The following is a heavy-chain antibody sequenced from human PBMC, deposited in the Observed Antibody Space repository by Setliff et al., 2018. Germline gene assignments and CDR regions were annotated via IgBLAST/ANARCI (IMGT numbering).Heavy chain of an antibody. CDR2: IYASWST. D-gene: IGHD3-16*01. CDR3: ARLPNYVWGSPVDY. CDR1: GDSINSRTNY. J-gene: IGHJ4*02. Sequence: KTSETLSLTCTVSGDSINSRTNYWSWIRQPAGKGPEWIGHIYASWSTNYNPSLKSRVTISVDTSKNQFSLTPSSVTAADTAVYYCARLPNYVWGSPVDYWGQGTLVTVSS. V-gene: IGHV4-61*09.